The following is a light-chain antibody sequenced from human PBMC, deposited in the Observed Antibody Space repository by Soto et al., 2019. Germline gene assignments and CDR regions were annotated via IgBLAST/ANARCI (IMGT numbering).Light chain of an antibody. V-gene: IGKV2-28*01. CDR3: MQALQTPRT. CDR1: QRLLDSNGYNY. Sequence: IVMTQSPLSLPVTPGEPASISCRSSQRLLDSNGYNYLDWYLQKPGQSPQLLIYLGSNRASGVPDRFSGSGSGTDFTLKISRVEAEDVGVYYCMQALQTPRTFGQGTKVEIK. J-gene: IGKJ1*01. CDR2: LGS.